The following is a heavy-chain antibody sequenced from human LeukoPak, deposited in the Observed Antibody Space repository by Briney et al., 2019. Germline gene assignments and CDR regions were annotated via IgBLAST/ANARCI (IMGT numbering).Heavy chain of an antibody. D-gene: IGHD1-26*01. CDR2: IRGSGDRT. J-gene: IGHJ6*03. CDR1: GFTFSSYA. CDR3: AKDSKIVGATFRSYHYMDV. V-gene: IGHV3-23*01. Sequence: GGSLRLSCAASGFTFSSYAMSWVRQAPGKGLGWVSAIRGSGDRTHYADSVKGRFTISRDNSKNTLYLQMNSLRAEDTAVYYCAKDSKIVGATFRSYHYMDVWGKGTAVTVSS.